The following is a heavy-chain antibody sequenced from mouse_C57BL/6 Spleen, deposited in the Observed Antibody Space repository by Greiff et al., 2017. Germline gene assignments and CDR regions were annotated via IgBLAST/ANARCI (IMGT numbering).Heavy chain of an antibody. CDR1: GYTFTDYE. V-gene: IGHV1-15*01. CDR3: TRPYYGSSDYAMDY. Sequence: VQLQQSGAELVRPGASVTLSCKASGYTFTDYEMHWVKQTPVHGLEWIGAIDPETGGTAYNQKFKGKAILTADKSSSTAYMELRSLTSEDSAVYYCTRPYYGSSDYAMDYWGQGTSVTVSS. CDR2: IDPETGGT. D-gene: IGHD1-1*01. J-gene: IGHJ4*01.